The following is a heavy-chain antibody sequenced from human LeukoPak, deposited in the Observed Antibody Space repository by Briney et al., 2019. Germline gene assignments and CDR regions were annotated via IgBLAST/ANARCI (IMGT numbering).Heavy chain of an antibody. CDR1: GFTFSSYD. CDR3: ARDPSSSSSVGGYLDY. V-gene: IGHV3-30*02. CDR2: IRYDGSYK. Sequence: GGSLRLSCAASGFTFSSYDMNWVRQAPGKGLEWVAFIRYDGSYKYYADSVKGRFTISRDNSKNTVYLQMNSLRAEDTAVYYCARDPSSSSSVGGYLDYWGQGTLVTVSS. D-gene: IGHD6-6*01. J-gene: IGHJ4*02.